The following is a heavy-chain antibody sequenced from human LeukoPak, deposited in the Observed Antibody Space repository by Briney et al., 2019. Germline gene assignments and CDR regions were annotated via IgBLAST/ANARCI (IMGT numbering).Heavy chain of an antibody. CDR1: GGSISSSSAY. V-gene: IGHV4-39*01. J-gene: IGHJ4*02. D-gene: IGHD5-18*01. CDR3: VRPLGIRYGYFDY. Sequence: SETLSLTCTVSGGSISSSSAYWGWIRQPPGKGLEWIGSIYYSKNTYYNPSLKSRVTISADTSKNQFSLTLGSVSATDTAVYYCVRPLGIRYGYFDYFGQGTLVIVSS. CDR2: IYYSKNT.